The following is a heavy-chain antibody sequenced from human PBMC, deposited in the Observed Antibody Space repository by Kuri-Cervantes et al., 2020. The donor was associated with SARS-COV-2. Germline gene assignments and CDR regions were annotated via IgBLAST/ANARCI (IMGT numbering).Heavy chain of an antibody. J-gene: IGHJ4*02. CDR1: GYTFTSYG. CDR2: ISAYNGNT. Sequence: ASVKVSCKASGYTFTSYGISWVRQAPGQGLEWMGWISAYNGNTNYAQKLQGRVTMTRDTSTSTVYMELSSLRSEDTAVYYCARDGDVVWFGSPYYFDYWGQGTLVTVSS. V-gene: IGHV1-18*04. D-gene: IGHD3-10*01. CDR3: ARDGDVVWFGSPYYFDY.